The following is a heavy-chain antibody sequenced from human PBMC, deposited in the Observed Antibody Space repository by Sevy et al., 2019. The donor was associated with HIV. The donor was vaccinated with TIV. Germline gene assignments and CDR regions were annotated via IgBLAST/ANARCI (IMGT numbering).Heavy chain of an antibody. D-gene: IGHD3-16*02. Sequence: GGSLRLSCAASGFGFQDYAKHWVRQRPGKGLEWVAGISWNRGAIDYAHSVKGRFTISRDNAKNSLYLQMNSLRAEDTALYFCAKDINRGCDSINCYTYYYYYYGFDVWGQGTTVTVSS. CDR3: AKDINRGCDSINCYTYYYYYYGFDV. CDR2: ISWNRGAI. CDR1: GFGFQDYA. V-gene: IGHV3-9*01. J-gene: IGHJ6*02.